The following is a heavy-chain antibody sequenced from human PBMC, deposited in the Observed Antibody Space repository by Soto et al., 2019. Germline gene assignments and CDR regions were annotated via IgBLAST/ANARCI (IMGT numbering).Heavy chain of an antibody. D-gene: IGHD2-2*01. CDR1: GYSFTSYW. CDR2: IYPGDSDT. J-gene: IGHJ6*02. CDR3: ARPYFYCISTSCSQRGPTGYYGMDV. Sequence: PGASLKISCKGSGYSFTSYWIGWVRQMHGKGLEWMGIIYPGDSDTRYSSSFQGQVTISADKSISTAYLQWSSLKASDTAMYYCARPYFYCISTSCSQRGPTGYYGMDVWGQGTTVTVSS. V-gene: IGHV5-51*01.